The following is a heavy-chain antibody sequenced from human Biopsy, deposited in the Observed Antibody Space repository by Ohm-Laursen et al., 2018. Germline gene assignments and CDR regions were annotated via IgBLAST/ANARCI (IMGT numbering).Heavy chain of an antibody. CDR1: GGSLSGYS. D-gene: IGHD1-26*01. Sequence: GTLSLTCTVSGGSLSGYSWNWIRQPAGKGLEWIGRIYASETTHFNPSLRSRLIMSVDTSRNQFSLRLSSVTAADTAIYYCARGTGRYYVYGAFDIWGQGTVVTVSS. CDR2: IYASETT. V-gene: IGHV4-4*07. J-gene: IGHJ3*02. CDR3: ARGTGRYYVYGAFDI.